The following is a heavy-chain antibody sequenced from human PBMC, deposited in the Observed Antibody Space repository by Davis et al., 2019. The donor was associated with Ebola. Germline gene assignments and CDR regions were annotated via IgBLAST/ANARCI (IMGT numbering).Heavy chain of an antibody. V-gene: IGHV3-74*01. J-gene: IGHJ5*02. Sequence: HTGGSLRLSCAASGFTFSSYWMHWVRQAPGKGLVWVSRINSDGSSTSYADSVKGRFTTSRDNAKNSLYLQMNSLRAEDTALYYCAKAGDYGSGTGDHRNWFDPWGQGTLVTVSS. CDR3: AKAGDYGSGTGDHRNWFDP. CDR2: INSDGSST. D-gene: IGHD3-10*01. CDR1: GFTFSSYW.